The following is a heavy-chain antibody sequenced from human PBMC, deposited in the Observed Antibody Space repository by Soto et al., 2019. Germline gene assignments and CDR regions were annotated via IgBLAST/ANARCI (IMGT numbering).Heavy chain of an antibody. J-gene: IGHJ4*02. CDR2: IIPIFGTA. CDR3: ARDRSLHSGTKAYFDY. D-gene: IGHD1-26*01. CDR1: GGTFSSYA. V-gene: IGHV1-69*12. Sequence: QVQLVQSGAEVKKPGSSVKVSCKASGGTFSSYAISWVRQAPGQGLEWMGGIIPIFGTANYAQKFQGRVTISADESTSTAYMELSSLRSEDTAVYYCARDRSLHSGTKAYFDYWGQGTLVTVSS.